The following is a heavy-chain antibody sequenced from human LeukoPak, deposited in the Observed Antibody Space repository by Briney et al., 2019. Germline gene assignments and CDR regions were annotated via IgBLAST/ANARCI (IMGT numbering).Heavy chain of an antibody. V-gene: IGHV4-61*02. J-gene: IGHJ4*02. CDR3: ASIAVAGTPLDY. CDR2: IYTSGRT. CDR1: GGSISSGSYY. Sequence: PSETLSLTCTVSGGSISSGSYYWSWIRQPAGKGLEWIGRIYTSGRTNYNPSLKSRVTISVDTSKNQFSLKLSSVTAADTAVYYCASIAVAGTPLDYWGQGTLVTVSS. D-gene: IGHD6-19*01.